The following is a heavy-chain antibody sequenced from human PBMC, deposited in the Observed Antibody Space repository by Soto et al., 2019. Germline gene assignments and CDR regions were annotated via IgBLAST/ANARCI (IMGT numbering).Heavy chain of an antibody. CDR3: ARTAGGRVRGALDI. V-gene: IGHV3-30-3*01. Sequence: QVHLEESGGGVVQPGTSLRLSCVASGFTFSSYGMHWVRQAPGKGLEWVAGIPNNENKKYYADSVKGRFTISRDNSQNTLFLQMDSLMSEDTAMYYCARTAGGRVRGALDIWGQGTMVTVS. J-gene: IGHJ3*02. D-gene: IGHD6-13*01. CDR2: IPNNENKK. CDR1: GFTFSSYG.